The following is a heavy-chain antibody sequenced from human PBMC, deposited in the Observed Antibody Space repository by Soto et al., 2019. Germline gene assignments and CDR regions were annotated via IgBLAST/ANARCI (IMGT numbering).Heavy chain of an antibody. J-gene: IGHJ4*02. CDR1: GFTFDDYA. CDR3: AKTIAAAGLDYFDY. D-gene: IGHD6-13*01. V-gene: IGHV3-9*01. Sequence: EVQLVESGGGLVQPGRSLRLSCAAYGFTFDDYAMHWVRQAPGKGLEWVSGISWNSGSIGYADSVKGRFTISRDNAKNSLYLQMNSLRAEDTALYYCAKTIAAAGLDYFDYWGQGTLVTVSS. CDR2: ISWNSGSI.